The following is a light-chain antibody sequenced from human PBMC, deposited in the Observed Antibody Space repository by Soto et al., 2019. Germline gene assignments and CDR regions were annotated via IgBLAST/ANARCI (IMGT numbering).Light chain of an antibody. CDR1: QSISAW. CDR2: KAS. V-gene: IGKV1-5*03. CDR3: QQYSINPLT. J-gene: IGKJ4*01. Sequence: DIQMTQSPSTLSASVGDRVTITCRASQSISAWLAWYQQKPGKAPKLLIYKASTLESGVPSRFSGSGSGTEFTLPISGLQPDDSATYHCQQYSINPLTFGGGTKVEIK.